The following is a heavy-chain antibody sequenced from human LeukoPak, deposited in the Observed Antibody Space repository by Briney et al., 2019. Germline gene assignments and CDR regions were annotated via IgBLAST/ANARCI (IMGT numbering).Heavy chain of an antibody. CDR3: ARQYYDSSGNSFDY. CDR1: GDNFDIYW. D-gene: IGHD3-22*01. J-gene: IGHJ4*02. Sequence: PGESLKISCNVSGDNFDIYWIAWVRQMPGKGLEWMGIIYPGDSDAKYSPSFQGQVTISADKSISTAYLQWSSLKASDTAMYYCARQYYDSSGNSFDYWGQGTLVTVSS. CDR2: IYPGDSDA. V-gene: IGHV5-51*01.